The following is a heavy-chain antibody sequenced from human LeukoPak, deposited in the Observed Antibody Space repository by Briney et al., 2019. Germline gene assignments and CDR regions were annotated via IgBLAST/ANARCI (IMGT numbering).Heavy chain of an antibody. D-gene: IGHD6-19*01. CDR3: AKDHKAVAGTPVA. CDR1: GFTFSSYG. CDR2: ISYDGGNK. V-gene: IGHV3-30*18. J-gene: IGHJ5*02. Sequence: PGRSLRLSCAASGFTFSSYGMHWVRQAPGKGLEWVAIISYDGGNKYYADSVKGRFTISRDNSKNTLYLQMNSLRAEDTAMYYCAKDHKAVAGTPVAWGQGTLVTVSS.